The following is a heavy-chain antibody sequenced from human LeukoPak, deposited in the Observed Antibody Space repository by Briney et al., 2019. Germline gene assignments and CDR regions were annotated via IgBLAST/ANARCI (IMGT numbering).Heavy chain of an antibody. J-gene: IGHJ4*02. CDR3: ARDLQGPLTGVGATPAFGY. CDR2: INPSGGST. Sequence: GASVKVSCKASGYTFTSYYMHWVRQAPGQGLEWMGIINPSGGSTSYAQKFQGRVTMTRDTSTSTVYMELSSLRSEDTAVYYCARDLQGPLTGVGATPAFGYWGQGTLVTVSS. CDR1: GYTFTSYY. V-gene: IGHV1-46*01. D-gene: IGHD1-26*01.